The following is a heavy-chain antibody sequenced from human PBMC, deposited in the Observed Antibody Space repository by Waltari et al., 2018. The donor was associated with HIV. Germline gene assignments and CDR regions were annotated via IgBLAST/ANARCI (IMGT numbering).Heavy chain of an antibody. J-gene: IGHJ3*01. CDR2: ISGSGSGT. CDR3: AKDRRNWNDGGSSFYF. V-gene: IGHV3-23*01. D-gene: IGHD1-1*01. Sequence: EVKLSESGGGWVQPGGAHSLPCAGHGVTHRDSAVMWVRQAPGKVLGWVATISGSGSGTYYRDSVQGRFTISRDNSKSTVYLQLNSLRVEDTAVYFCAKDRRNWNDGGSSFYFWGQGTVVTVSS. CDR1: GVTHRDSA.